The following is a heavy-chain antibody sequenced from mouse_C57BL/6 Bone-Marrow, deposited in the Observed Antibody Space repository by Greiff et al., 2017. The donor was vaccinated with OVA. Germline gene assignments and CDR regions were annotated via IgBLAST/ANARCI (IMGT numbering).Heavy chain of an antibody. CDR1: GFSFNTYA. CDR3: VRHNLSWFAY. Sequence: EVKLVESGGGLVQPKGSLKLSCAASGFSFNTYAMNWVRPAPGKGLEWVARIRSKSNNYATYYADSVKDRFTISRDDSESMLYLQMNNLKTEDTAMYYCVRHNLSWFAYWGQGTLVTVSA. J-gene: IGHJ3*01. V-gene: IGHV10-1*01. CDR2: IRSKSNNYAT. D-gene: IGHD6-1*01.